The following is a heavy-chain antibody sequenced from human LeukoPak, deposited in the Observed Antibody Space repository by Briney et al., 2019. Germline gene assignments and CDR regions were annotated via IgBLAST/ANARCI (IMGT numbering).Heavy chain of an antibody. CDR3: AKDKNYYGSGSYGNDY. D-gene: IGHD3-10*01. CDR1: GFTFSSYW. Sequence: GGSLRLSCTASGFTFSSYWMHWVRQAPGKGLVWVSRINSDGGSTSYADSVKGRFTISRDNAKNTLYLQMNSLRAEDTAVYYCAKDKNYYGSGSYGNDYWGQGTLVTVSS. V-gene: IGHV3-74*01. CDR2: INSDGGST. J-gene: IGHJ4*02.